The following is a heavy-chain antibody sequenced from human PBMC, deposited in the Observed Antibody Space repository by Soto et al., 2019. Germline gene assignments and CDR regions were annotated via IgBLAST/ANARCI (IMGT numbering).Heavy chain of an antibody. CDR3: TTDDYGDYWYFDY. CDR1: GFTFSNAW. V-gene: IGHV3-15*07. Sequence: EVQLVESGGGLVKPGGSLRLSCAASGFTFSNAWMNWVRQAPGKGLEWVGRIKSKTDVGTTDYAAPVKGRFTISRDDSKNTLYLQMNSLKTEDTAVYYCTTDDYGDYWYFDYWGQGTLVTVSS. D-gene: IGHD4-17*01. J-gene: IGHJ4*02. CDR2: IKSKTDVGTT.